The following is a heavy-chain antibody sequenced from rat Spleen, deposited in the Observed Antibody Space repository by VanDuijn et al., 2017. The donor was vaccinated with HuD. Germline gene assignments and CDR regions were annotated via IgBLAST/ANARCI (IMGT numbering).Heavy chain of an antibody. CDR1: GFTFSDYN. J-gene: IGHJ2*01. CDR2: INYDDSGT. CDR3: STAGSFTDYYFAGGFDY. D-gene: IGHD1-6*01. Sequence: EVQLVESGGDFVQPGRSLKLSCAASGFTFSDYNMAWVRQAPKKGLEWVATINYDDSGTYYRDSVKGRFTISRDNAKSTLYLQMDSLRSEDTATYYCSTAGSFTDYYFAGGFDYWGQGVMVTVSS. V-gene: IGHV5-7*01.